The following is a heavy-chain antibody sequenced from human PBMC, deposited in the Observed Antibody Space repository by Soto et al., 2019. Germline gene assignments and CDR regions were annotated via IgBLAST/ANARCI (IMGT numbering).Heavy chain of an antibody. J-gene: IGHJ6*02. CDR3: ARQVEYCTNGVCYNVGYYYGMDV. D-gene: IGHD2-8*01. CDR1: GYSFTSYW. V-gene: IGHV5-51*01. CDR2: IYPGDSDT. Sequence: PGESLKISCKGSGYSFTSYWIGWVRQMPGKGLEWMGIIYPGDSDTRYSPSFQGQVTISADKSISTAYLQWSSLKASDTAMYYCARQVEYCTNGVCYNVGYYYGMDVWGQGTTDTVSS.